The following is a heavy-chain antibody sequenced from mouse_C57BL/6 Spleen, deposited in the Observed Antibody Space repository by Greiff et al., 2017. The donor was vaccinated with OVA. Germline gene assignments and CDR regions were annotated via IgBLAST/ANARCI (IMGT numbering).Heavy chain of an antibody. CDR2: IDPGSGCT. J-gene: IGHJ3*01. Sequence: QVHVQQPGPELVKPGASVKISCKASGYTFTSYYIHWVKQRPGQGLALIGRIDPGSGCTKYNEKFQGKATLTATPSSSTAYMELSHLTSEDSAVYYCASDYGYVFAYWGQGTLVTVSA. CDR1: GYTFTSYY. V-gene: IGHV1-66*01. D-gene: IGHD2-2*01. CDR3: ASDYGYVFAY.